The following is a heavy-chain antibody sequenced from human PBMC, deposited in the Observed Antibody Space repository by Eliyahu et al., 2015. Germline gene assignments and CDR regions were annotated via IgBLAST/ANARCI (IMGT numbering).Heavy chain of an antibody. CDR3: ARDHDYSGNYLED. D-gene: IGHD4-23*01. Sequence: QVRLVESGGGVVQPGRSLRLSXSASXFTFSDSAMHWVRQAPGKGLGWVAIIWYDGSNQYYADSVKGRFTISRDNSKNTVSLQMNSLRGEDTAIYYCARDHDYSGNYLEDWGQGTLVAVSS. J-gene: IGHJ4*02. V-gene: IGHV3-33*08. CDR2: IWYDGSNQ. CDR1: XFTFSDSA.